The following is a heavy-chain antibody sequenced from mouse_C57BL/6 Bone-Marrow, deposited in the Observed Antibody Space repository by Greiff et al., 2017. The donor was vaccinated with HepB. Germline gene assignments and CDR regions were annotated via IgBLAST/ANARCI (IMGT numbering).Heavy chain of an antibody. CDR3: ARGRGGDGAY. CDR1: GFTFSSYA. V-gene: IGHV5-4*03. D-gene: IGHD1-2*01. Sequence: EVMLVESGGGLVKPGGSLKLSCAASGFTFSSYAMSWVRQPPAKRLEWVATISDGGSYTYSPDKVKGRFTIARDNAENNLYLQMSHLKSEDTAMYYCARGRGGDGAYWGQGTLVTVSA. CDR2: ISDGGSYT. J-gene: IGHJ3*01.